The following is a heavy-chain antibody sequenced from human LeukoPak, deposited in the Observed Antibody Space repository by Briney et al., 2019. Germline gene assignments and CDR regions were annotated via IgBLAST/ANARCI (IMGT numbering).Heavy chain of an antibody. V-gene: IGHV1-2*02. CDR3: ARSRSFSGYGAFGP. CDR1: GYTFTSHY. J-gene: IGHJ5*02. CDR2: INPTSGGT. D-gene: IGHD5-12*01. Sequence: ASVKVSCKASGYTFTSHYLHWVRQAPGQGLEWMGWINPTSGGTYYLRKFQGRVVMTRDTSTGTVYMELSSLTSGDTALYFCARSRSFSGYGAFGPWGQGTLVTVSS.